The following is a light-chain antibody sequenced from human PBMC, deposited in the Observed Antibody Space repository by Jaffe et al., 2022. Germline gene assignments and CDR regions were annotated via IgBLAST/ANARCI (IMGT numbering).Light chain of an antibody. Sequence: DIQMTQSPSSLSASVGDRVTITCQASQDISNSVSWYQKSPGKAPKLLIYGASTLETGVPSRFSGSGSGTDFTFTISSLQPEDVATYYCQQYDNLPRTFGQGTKLEIK. CDR1: QDISNS. CDR2: GAS. J-gene: IGKJ2*01. V-gene: IGKV1-33*01. CDR3: QQYDNLPRT.